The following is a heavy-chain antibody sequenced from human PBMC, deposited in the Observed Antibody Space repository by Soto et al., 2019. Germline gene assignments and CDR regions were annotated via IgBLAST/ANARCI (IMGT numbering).Heavy chain of an antibody. Sequence: PSETLSLTCTVSGGSISSYYWSWIRQPPGKGLEWIGYIYYSGSTNYNPSLKSRVTISVDTSKNQLSLKLSSVTAADTAVYYCARDGRATVTTHWFDPWGQGTLVTVSS. J-gene: IGHJ5*02. CDR2: IYYSGST. CDR1: GGSISSYY. CDR3: ARDGRATVTTHWFDP. V-gene: IGHV4-59*01. D-gene: IGHD4-4*01.